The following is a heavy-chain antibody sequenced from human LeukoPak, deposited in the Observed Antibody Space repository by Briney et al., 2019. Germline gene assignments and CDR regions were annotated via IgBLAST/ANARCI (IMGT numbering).Heavy chain of an antibody. Sequence: GGSLRLSCAASGFTVSNNYMSWVRQAPGKGLEGVSVIYGSGSTFYADSVKGRFTISRDNSKNTLYLQMNSLRAEDTAVYYCARDSRQDYYDSSGYLWFAFDIWGQGTMVTVSS. D-gene: IGHD3-22*01. CDR3: ARDSRQDYYDSSGYLWFAFDI. CDR2: IYGSGST. CDR1: GFTVSNNY. V-gene: IGHV3-53*01. J-gene: IGHJ3*02.